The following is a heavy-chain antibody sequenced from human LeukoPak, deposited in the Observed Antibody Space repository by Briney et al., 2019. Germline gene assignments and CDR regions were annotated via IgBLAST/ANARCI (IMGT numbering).Heavy chain of an antibody. Sequence: ASVKVSCKASGYTFTGYYMHWVRQAPGQRLEWMGWINPNSGGTNYAQKFQGRVTMTRDTSISTAYMELSRLRSDDTAVYYCARDPRESPYYYYYMDVWGKGTTVTVSS. J-gene: IGHJ6*03. CDR2: INPNSGGT. CDR1: GYTFTGYY. V-gene: IGHV1-2*02. CDR3: ARDPRESPYYYYYMDV. D-gene: IGHD5-24*01.